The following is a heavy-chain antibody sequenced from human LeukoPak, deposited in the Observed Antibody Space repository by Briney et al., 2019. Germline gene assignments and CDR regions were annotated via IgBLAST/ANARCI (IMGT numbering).Heavy chain of an antibody. CDR2: ISSSGSTI. J-gene: IGHJ4*02. Sequence: PGRSLGLSCAASGFTFSSYEMNWVRQAPGKGLEWVSYISSSGSTIYYADSVKGRFTISRDNAKNSLYLQMNSLRAEDTAVYYCARENYDILTGYSYYFDYWGQGTLVTVSS. CDR3: ARENYDILTGYSYYFDY. V-gene: IGHV3-48*03. CDR1: GFTFSSYE. D-gene: IGHD3-9*01.